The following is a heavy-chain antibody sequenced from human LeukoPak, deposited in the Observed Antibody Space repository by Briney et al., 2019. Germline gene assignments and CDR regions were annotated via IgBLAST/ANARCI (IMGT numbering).Heavy chain of an antibody. J-gene: IGHJ4*02. V-gene: IGHV1-69-2*01. CDR3: TTARGAYDVFDF. Sequence: ASVKVSCKTSGFLFSAYYMHWVQQAPGKGFRWMGRIDPEDGKSTYAEDFQGRVTLTADMSTDTAYMELSRLTSEDTALYYCTTARGAYDVFDFWGQGSLVIVSS. CDR1: GFLFSAYY. CDR2: IDPEDGKS. D-gene: IGHD1-1*01.